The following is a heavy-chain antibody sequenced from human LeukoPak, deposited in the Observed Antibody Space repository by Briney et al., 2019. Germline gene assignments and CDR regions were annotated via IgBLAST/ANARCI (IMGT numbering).Heavy chain of an antibody. V-gene: IGHV3-23*01. J-gene: IGHJ4*02. CDR1: GFTFSNYA. D-gene: IGHD1-26*01. CDR2: ISGSGDNT. Sequence: GGSLRLSCAASGFTFSNYAMSWVRQAPGKGVGWVSSISGSGDNTYYADSVKGRFTISRDNFKNTSYVQMNSLKAEDTAVYYCTKDLALYTGPYSGSFYSPIDCWGQGTLVTVSS. CDR3: TKDLALYTGPYSGSFYSPIDC.